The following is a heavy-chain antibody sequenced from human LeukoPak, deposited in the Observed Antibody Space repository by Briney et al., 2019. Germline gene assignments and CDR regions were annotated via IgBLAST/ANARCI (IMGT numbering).Heavy chain of an antibody. V-gene: IGHV3-23*01. J-gene: IGHJ6*02. CDR2: ISGSGGST. CDR1: GFTFSSYA. Sequence: GGSLRLSCAASGFTFSSYAMSWVRQAPGRGLEWVSGISGSGGSTHYADSVKGRFTISRDNSKNTLYLQMNSLRAEDTAVYYCARENNEYVWGSYPFLYYYGMDVWGQGTTVTVSS. CDR3: ARENNEYVWGSYPFLYYYGMDV. D-gene: IGHD3-16*02.